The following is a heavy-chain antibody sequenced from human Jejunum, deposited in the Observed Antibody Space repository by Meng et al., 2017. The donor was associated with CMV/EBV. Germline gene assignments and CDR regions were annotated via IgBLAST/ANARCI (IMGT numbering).Heavy chain of an antibody. CDR3: ARASITIFGVVIISSGWFDP. CDR2: IYHSGST. Sequence: SGSWWGGVRQPPGKGLEWIGEIYHSGSTNYNPSLKSRVTISVDKSKNQFSLKLSSVTAADTAVYYCARASITIFGVVIISSGWFDPWGQGTLVTVSS. CDR1: SGSW. V-gene: IGHV4-4*02. D-gene: IGHD3-3*01. J-gene: IGHJ5*02.